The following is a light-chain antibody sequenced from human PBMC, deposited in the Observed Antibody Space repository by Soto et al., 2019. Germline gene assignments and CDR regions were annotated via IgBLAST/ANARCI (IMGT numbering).Light chain of an antibody. CDR1: SSDVGGFDF. J-gene: IGLJ1*01. CDR3: GSYTTSSTYHV. CDR2: EVA. Sequence: QSALTLPASVSGSPGPSITISCTGTSSDVGGFDFVSWYQQHPGKVPKLLIYEVANRPSGVSNRFSGSKSGNTASLTISALQAEDEADYYCGSYTTSSTYHVFGTGTKVTVL. V-gene: IGLV2-14*03.